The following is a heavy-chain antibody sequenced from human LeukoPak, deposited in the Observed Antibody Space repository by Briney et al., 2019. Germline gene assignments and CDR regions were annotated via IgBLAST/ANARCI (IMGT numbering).Heavy chain of an antibody. V-gene: IGHV4-59*08. D-gene: IGHD1-26*01. CDR3: AGGELRFDY. J-gene: IGHJ4*02. CDR1: GGPISSYY. CDR2: IYYSGST. Sequence: PSETLSLTCTVSGGPISSYYWSWIRQPPGKGLEWIGYIYYSGSTNYNPSLKSRVTISVDTSKNQFSLKLSSVTAADTAVYYCAGGELRFDYWGQGTLVTVSS.